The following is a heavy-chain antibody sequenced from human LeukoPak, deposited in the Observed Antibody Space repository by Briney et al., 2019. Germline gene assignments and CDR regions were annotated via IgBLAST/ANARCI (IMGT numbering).Heavy chain of an antibody. V-gene: IGHV4-39*07. J-gene: IGHJ6*03. CDR3: ARGYYGSGSYYLYYYYYMDV. Sequence: SETLSLTCTVSGGSISSSSYYWGWIRQPPGKGLEWIGSIYYSGSTYYNPSLKSRVTISVDTSKNQFSLKLSSVTAADTAVYYCARGYYGSGSYYLYYYYYMDVWGKGTTVTISS. CDR1: GGSISSSSYY. CDR2: IYYSGST. D-gene: IGHD3-10*01.